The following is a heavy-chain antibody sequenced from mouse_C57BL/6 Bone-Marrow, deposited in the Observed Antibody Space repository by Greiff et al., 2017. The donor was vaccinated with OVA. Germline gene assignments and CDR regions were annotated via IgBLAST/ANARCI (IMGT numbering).Heavy chain of an antibody. Sequence: DVHLVESGGGLVQPGGSLKLSCAASGFTFSDYYMYWVRQTPEKRLEWVAYISNGGGSTYYPDTVKGRFTISRDNAKNTLYLQMSRLKSEDTAMYYCARGGSSYGYFDVWGTGTTVTVSS. CDR3: ARGGSSYGYFDV. J-gene: IGHJ1*03. D-gene: IGHD1-1*01. CDR2: ISNGGGST. V-gene: IGHV5-12*01. CDR1: GFTFSDYY.